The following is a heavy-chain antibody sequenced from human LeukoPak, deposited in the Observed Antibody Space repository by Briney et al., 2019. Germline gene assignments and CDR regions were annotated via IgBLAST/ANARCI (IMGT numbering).Heavy chain of an antibody. D-gene: IGHD2-2*01. CDR3: ARSLMAGSSTSCYDY. V-gene: IGHV3-21*01. Sequence: GGXXRLSCAASGFTFSSYSMNWVRQAPGKGLEWVSSISSSSSYIYYADSVKGRFTIYRDNAKNSLYLQMNSLRAEDTAVYYCARSLMAGSSTSCYDYWGQGTLVTVSS. CDR2: ISSSSSYI. CDR1: GFTFSSYS. J-gene: IGHJ4*02.